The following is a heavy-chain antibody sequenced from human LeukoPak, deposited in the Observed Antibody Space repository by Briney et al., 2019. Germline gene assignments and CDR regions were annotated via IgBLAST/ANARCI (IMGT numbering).Heavy chain of an antibody. J-gene: IGHJ4*02. Sequence: ASVKVSCKASGYTFTSYYMHWVRQAPGQGLEWMGIINPSGGSTSYAQKFQGRVTMTRDTSTSTLYIELSSLRSEDTAVYYCARDRRGQWEAHYPSYWGQGTLVTVSS. CDR1: GYTFTSYY. D-gene: IGHD1-26*01. CDR2: INPSGGST. V-gene: IGHV1-46*01. CDR3: ARDRRGQWEAHYPSY.